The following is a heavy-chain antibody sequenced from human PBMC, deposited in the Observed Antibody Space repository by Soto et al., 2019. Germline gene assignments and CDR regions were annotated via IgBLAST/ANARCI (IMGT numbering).Heavy chain of an antibody. D-gene: IGHD3-16*01. CDR1: GFTFSTYA. Sequence: EVQLLESGGGLVQPGGSLRLSCAASGFTFSTYALTWVRQAPGKGLEWVSSIGTHADTTYYVDSVKVRFSISRDNSKNTVYLQMSILSAEDTAVYYCARPYVEVAVNDAFYIWGRGTMVTVSS. J-gene: IGHJ3*02. CDR3: ARPYVEVAVNDAFYI. V-gene: IGHV3-23*01. CDR2: IGTHADTT.